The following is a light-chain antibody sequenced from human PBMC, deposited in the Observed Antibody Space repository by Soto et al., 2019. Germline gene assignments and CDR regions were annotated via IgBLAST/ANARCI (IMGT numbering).Light chain of an antibody. CDR1: QSINSW. CDR3: QQYNSYSGT. CDR2: DAS. J-gene: IGKJ1*01. Sequence: DIQMTQSPSTLSASAGDRVTITCRASQSINSWLAWYQQKAGKAPNLLIYDASILESGVPSRFSGSGSGTEFTLTISSLQPDDFATYYCQQYNSYSGTFGQGNKVEIK. V-gene: IGKV1-5*01.